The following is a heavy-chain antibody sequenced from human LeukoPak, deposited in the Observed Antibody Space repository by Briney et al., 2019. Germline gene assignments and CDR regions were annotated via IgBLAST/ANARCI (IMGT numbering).Heavy chain of an antibody. Sequence: WASVKVSCKASGYTFTSYDINWVRQATGQGLEWMGWMNPNSGNTGYAQKFQGRVTMTRNTSISTAYMELSSPRSEDTAVYYCARGRYCSSTSCYKAGYFQHWGQGTLVTVSS. CDR2: MNPNSGNT. V-gene: IGHV1-8*01. J-gene: IGHJ1*01. D-gene: IGHD2-2*02. CDR1: GYTFTSYD. CDR3: ARGRYCSSTSCYKAGYFQH.